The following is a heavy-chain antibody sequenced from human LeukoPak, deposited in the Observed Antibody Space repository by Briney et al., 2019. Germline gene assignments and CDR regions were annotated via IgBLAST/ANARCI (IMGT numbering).Heavy chain of an antibody. J-gene: IGHJ4*02. CDR1: GGPITNYY. V-gene: IGHV4-59*01. D-gene: IGHD5-18*01. Sequence: SETLSLTCIVTGGPITNYYWSWIRQPPGKGLDWIGYIFYRGDPNYNPSLKSRVTISLDASKSQFSLKLSSVTAADTAVYCCARAGPGYYNTGFDYWGQGTLVTVSS. CDR2: IFYRGDP. CDR3: ARAGPGYYNTGFDY.